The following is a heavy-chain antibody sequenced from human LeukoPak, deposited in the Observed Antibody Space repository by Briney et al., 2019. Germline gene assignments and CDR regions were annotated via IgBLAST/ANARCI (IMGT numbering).Heavy chain of an antibody. CDR2: INPNSGGT. J-gene: IGHJ4*02. V-gene: IGHV1-2*02. D-gene: IGHD4-17*01. Sequence: ASVKVSCKASGYTFTGYYMYWVRQAPGQGLEWMGWINPNSGGTNYAQKFQGRVTMTRDTSISTAYMELSRLRSDDTAVYYCAGLDGEVDGDYVNDYWGQGTLVTVSS. CDR1: GYTFTGYY. CDR3: AGLDGEVDGDYVNDY.